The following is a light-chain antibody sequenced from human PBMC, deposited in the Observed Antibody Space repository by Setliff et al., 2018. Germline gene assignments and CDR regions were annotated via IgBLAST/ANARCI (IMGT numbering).Light chain of an antibody. CDR3: NSYTGTTTPYV. J-gene: IGLJ1*01. CDR1: SNDIGYYNF. Sequence: LTQPASVSGSPGQSITISCTGTSNDIGYYNFVSWYQQYPGKHPKLLIYEVTNRPSGVSNRFSGSKSGNTASLTISGLQAEDEADYYCNSYTGTTTPYVFGTGTKV. V-gene: IGLV2-14*03. CDR2: EVT.